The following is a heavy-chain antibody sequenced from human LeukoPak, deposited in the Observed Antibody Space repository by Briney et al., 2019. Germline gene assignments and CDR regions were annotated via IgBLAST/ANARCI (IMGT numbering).Heavy chain of an antibody. D-gene: IGHD2-15*01. V-gene: IGHV4-34*01. CDR3: ARVRGYCRGGSCYPYWFDP. CDR1: GGSFSGYY. CDR2: INHSGST. Sequence: SETLSLTCAVYGGSFSGYYWSWIRQPPGKGLEWIGEINHSGSTNYNPSLKSRVTISVDTSKNQFSLKLSSVTAADTAVYYCARVRGYCRGGSCYPYWFDPWGQGTLVTVSS. J-gene: IGHJ5*02.